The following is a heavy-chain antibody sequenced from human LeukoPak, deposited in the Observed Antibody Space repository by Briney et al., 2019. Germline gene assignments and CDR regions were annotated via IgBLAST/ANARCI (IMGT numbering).Heavy chain of an antibody. V-gene: IGHV4-59*08. Sequence: SETLSLTCTVSGGSISSYYWSWIRQPPGKGGEWIGYIYYSGSTNYNPSLKSRVTISVDTSKTQFSLKLSSVTAADTAVYYCARHREYSSLSYFDLWGRGTLVTVSS. CDR1: GGSISSYY. CDR3: ARHREYSSLSYFDL. J-gene: IGHJ2*01. CDR2: IYYSGST. D-gene: IGHD6-13*01.